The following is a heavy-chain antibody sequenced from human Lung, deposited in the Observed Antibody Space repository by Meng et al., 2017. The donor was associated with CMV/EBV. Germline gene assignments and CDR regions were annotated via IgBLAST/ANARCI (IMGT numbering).Heavy chain of an antibody. D-gene: IGHD3-22*01. CDR2: IYSDGSST. CDR3: AKGDDSGWSPFDY. J-gene: IGHJ4*02. V-gene: IGHV3-23*03. CDR1: GFTFSNYA. Sequence: GESXKISCAASGFTFSNYAMNWVRQAPGKGLEWVSVIYSDGSSTYYADSVKGRFTISRDNSKNTLDLQMNSLRAEDTAVYYCAKGDDSGWSPFDYWGQGTXV.